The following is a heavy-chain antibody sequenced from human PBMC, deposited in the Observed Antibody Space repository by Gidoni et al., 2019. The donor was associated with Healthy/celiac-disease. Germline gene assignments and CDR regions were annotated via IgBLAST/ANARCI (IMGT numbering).Heavy chain of an antibody. CDR2: ISYDGSNK. CDR3: AKDLYGSGSYFDY. V-gene: IGHV3-30*18. J-gene: IGHJ4*02. Sequence: QVQQVVSGGGVVQARRSLSLSSAASRFPFSSYGMHWVRQAPGKGLEWVAVISYDGSNKYYADAVKGRVTISRDNSKNTRYLQMNSLRAEDTAVYYCAKDLYGSGSYFDYWGQGTLVTVSS. D-gene: IGHD3-10*01. CDR1: RFPFSSYG.